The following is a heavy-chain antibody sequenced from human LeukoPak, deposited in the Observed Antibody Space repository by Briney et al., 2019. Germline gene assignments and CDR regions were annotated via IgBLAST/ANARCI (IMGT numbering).Heavy chain of an antibody. CDR1: GYTFTGYY. V-gene: IGHV1-2*02. Sequence: GASVKVSCKASGYTFTGYYMHWVRQAPGQGLEWMGWINPNSGGTNYAQKFQGRVTITTDESTSTAYMELSSLRSEDTAVYYCARDLSALVSMATISKVPLYNWFDPWGQGTLVTVSS. J-gene: IGHJ5*02. CDR3: ARDLSALVSMATISKVPLYNWFDP. D-gene: IGHD5-24*01. CDR2: INPNSGGT.